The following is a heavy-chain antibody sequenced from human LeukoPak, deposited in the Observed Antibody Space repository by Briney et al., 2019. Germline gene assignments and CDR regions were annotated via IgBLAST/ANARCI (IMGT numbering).Heavy chain of an antibody. D-gene: IGHD3-10*01. CDR1: GFTFSNYA. Sequence: GGSLTLSCSASGFTFSNYAMVRVRQGPGQGLEWVAVISYDGSNKYYADSVKGRFTISRDNSKNTLYLQMNSLRAEDTAVYYCVSLWSADFDYWGQGTLVTVSS. V-gene: IGHV3-30*04. CDR2: ISYDGSNK. J-gene: IGHJ4*02. CDR3: VSLWSADFDY.